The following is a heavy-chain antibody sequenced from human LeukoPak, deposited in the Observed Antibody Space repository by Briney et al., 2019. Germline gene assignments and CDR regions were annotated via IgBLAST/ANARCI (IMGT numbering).Heavy chain of an antibody. J-gene: IGHJ4*02. Sequence: SETLSLTCAVYGGSFSGYYWSWIRQPPGKGLEWIGEINHSGSTNYNPSLKSRVTISVDTSKNQFSPKLSSVTAADTAVCYCARVSGNYGSGSYLDYWGQGTLVTVSS. D-gene: IGHD3-10*01. CDR3: ARVSGNYGSGSYLDY. CDR2: INHSGST. CDR1: GGSFSGYY. V-gene: IGHV4-34*01.